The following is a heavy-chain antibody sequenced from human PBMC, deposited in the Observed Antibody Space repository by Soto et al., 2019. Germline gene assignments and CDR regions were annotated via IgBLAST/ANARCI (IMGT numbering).Heavy chain of an antibody. J-gene: IGHJ6*03. V-gene: IGHV3-64*01. CDR2: ISSNGVGT. CDR3: ARRARPDFYYMDV. Sequence: PGGSLRLSCAASGFTLSGYAMDWVRQAPGKGLEYVSGISSNGVGTYYSNSVQGRFTISRDNSKNTVYLQMGSLRPEDMAVYYCARRARPDFYYMDVWGKGTTVPVSS. CDR1: GFTLSGYA. D-gene: IGHD6-6*01.